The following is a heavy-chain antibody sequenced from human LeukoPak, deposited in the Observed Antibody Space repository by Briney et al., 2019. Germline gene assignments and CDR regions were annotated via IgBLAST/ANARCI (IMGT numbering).Heavy chain of an antibody. CDR1: GFTLSSYA. D-gene: IGHD2-15*01. J-gene: IGHJ4*02. CDR2: ISDTGNT. V-gene: IGHV3-23*01. Sequence: GGSLRLSCAASGFTLSSYAMSWVRQAPGKGLEWVSAISDTGNTYHADSVKGRFTISRDSSKNTLFLQMNRLRPEDAAVYYCAKAPVTTCRGAFCYPFDYWGQGTPVTVSS. CDR3: AKAPVTTCRGAFCYPFDY.